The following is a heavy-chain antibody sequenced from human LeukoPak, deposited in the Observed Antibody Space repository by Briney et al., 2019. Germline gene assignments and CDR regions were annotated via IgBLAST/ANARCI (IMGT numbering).Heavy chain of an antibody. CDR1: GGSISSYY. J-gene: IGHJ4*02. V-gene: IGHV4-59*01. D-gene: IGHD6-13*01. CDR3: AREGSSWNPPDN. Sequence: SETLSLTCTASGGSISSYYWSWIRQPPGKGLEWIGYIYYSGSTNYNPSLKSRVTISVDTSKNQFSLKLSSVTAADTAVYYCAREGSSWNPPDNWGQGTLVTVSS. CDR2: IYYSGST.